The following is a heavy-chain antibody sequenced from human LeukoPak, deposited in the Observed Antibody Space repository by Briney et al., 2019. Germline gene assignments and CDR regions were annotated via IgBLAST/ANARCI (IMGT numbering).Heavy chain of an antibody. Sequence: GGSLRLSCAASGFIFSNHGMNWVRQAPGKGLEWVSTISGSGDSTYYADSVKGRFTTSRDNSKNTLYLQMNSLRAEDTAVYYCARRGYYGSGSYYHWGQGTLVTVSS. V-gene: IGHV3-23*01. CDR3: ARRGYYGSGSYYH. J-gene: IGHJ5*02. CDR2: ISGSGDST. D-gene: IGHD3-10*01. CDR1: GFIFSNHG.